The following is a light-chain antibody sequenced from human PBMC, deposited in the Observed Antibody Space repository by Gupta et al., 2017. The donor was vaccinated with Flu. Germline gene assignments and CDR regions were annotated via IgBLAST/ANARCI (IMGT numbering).Light chain of an antibody. CDR3: QQTDNTPWT. V-gene: IGKV1-39*01. CDR1: QSISNY. Sequence: DIQMTQSPSSLSASVGDRVTITCRASQSISNYLNWYQQKPGKAPNLLISAASSLQSGVSSRFSGSGSGTDFTLTISSLQPEDFATYYCQQTDNTPWTFGQGTKVEAK. J-gene: IGKJ1*01. CDR2: AAS.